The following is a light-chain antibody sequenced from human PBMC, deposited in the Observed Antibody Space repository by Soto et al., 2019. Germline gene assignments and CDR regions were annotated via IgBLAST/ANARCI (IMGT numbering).Light chain of an antibody. V-gene: IGKV1D-16*01. CDR2: GAS. Sequence: DIQMTQSPSSLSASVGDRVTITCRASQGISSRLVWYQQKPETAPKSLIYGASTLQSGVPSRFSGSGSGTDFTLTINRLQPEDFATYYCQQYNSYPITFGQGIRLEIK. CDR3: QQYNSYPIT. J-gene: IGKJ5*01. CDR1: QGISSR.